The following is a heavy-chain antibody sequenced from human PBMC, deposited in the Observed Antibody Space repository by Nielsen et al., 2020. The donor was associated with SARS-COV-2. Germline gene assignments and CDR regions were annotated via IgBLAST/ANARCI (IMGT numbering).Heavy chain of an antibody. D-gene: IGHD1-7*01. J-gene: IGHJ4*02. V-gene: IGHV4-59*08. CDR3: ARSGQGHELFDY. CDR1: GGSIISYY. Sequence: SETLSLTCTVSGGSIISYYWSWIRQPPGKGLEWIGYMYYSGSTNYNPSLKSRVSISVDTSKKQFSLKPSSVTAADTAVYYCARSGQGHELFDYWGQGTLVTVSS. CDR2: MYYSGST.